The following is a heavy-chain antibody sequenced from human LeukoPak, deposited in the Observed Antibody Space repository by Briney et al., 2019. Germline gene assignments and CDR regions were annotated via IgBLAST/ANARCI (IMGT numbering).Heavy chain of an antibody. D-gene: IGHD3-22*01. V-gene: IGHV3-23*01. J-gene: IGHJ4*02. CDR1: GFTFSSYA. CDR3: AKSTRYYYDSSGSDFDY. Sequence: QPGGSLRLSCAASGFTFSSYAMSWVRQAPGKGLEWVSAISGSGGSTYYADSVKGRFTISRDNSKNTLYLQMNSLRAEDTAVYYCAKSTRYYYDSSGSDFDYWGQGTLVTVSS. CDR2: ISGSGGST.